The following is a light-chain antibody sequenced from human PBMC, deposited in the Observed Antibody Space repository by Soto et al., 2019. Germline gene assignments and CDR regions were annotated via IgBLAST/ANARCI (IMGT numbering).Light chain of an antibody. Sequence: DIQIIQSGYSLYTCRGDRVTKKCRGSQSISDSLAWYQQKPEEAPFLLISDASNLERGDPSRFSGSGQETEYNFTMSSMQPDYFATPNCQQYTGYSGRFSRGTKVDIK. J-gene: IGKJ1*01. CDR3: QQYTGYSGR. CDR2: DAS. CDR1: QSISDS. V-gene: IGKV1-5*01.